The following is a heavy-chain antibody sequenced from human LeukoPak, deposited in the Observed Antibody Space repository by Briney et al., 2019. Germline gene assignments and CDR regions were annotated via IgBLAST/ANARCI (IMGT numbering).Heavy chain of an antibody. J-gene: IGHJ4*02. CDR1: GFTFSSYA. CDR2: ISGGGGTT. Sequence: PGGSLRLSCAASGFTFSSYAMNWVRQAPGKGLEWVSAISGGGGTTYYADSVKGRFTVSRDNAKKSLYLQMNSLRAEDTAVYYCAIVAGGDPFDYWGQGTLVTVSS. D-gene: IGHD3-16*01. CDR3: AIVAGGDPFDY. V-gene: IGHV3-23*01.